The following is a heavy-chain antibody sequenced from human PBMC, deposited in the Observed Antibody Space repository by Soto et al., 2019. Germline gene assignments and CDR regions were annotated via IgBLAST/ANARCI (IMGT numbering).Heavy chain of an antibody. CDR1: GFTFSSYG. CDR2: IRYDGSNT. J-gene: IGHJ4*02. CDR3: AKDVVAAAGDGYFDY. D-gene: IGHD6-13*01. V-gene: IGHV3-33*06. Sequence: GGSLRLSCAASGFTFSSYGMHWVRQAPGKGLEWVSVIRYDGSNTYYADSVKGRFTISRDNSKNTLYLQMNSLRAEDTAVYYCAKDVVAAAGDGYFDYWGQGTLVTVSS.